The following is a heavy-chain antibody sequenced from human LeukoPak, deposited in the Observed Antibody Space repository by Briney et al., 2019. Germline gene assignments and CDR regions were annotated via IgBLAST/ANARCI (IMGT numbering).Heavy chain of an antibody. CDR1: GFTFSSYW. CDR3: ARDRVWFGELPGNWFDP. V-gene: IGHV3-74*01. D-gene: IGHD3-10*01. CDR2: INSDGSST. Sequence: PGGSLRLSCAASGFTFSSYWMHWVRQAPGKGLVWVSRINSDGSSTSYADSVKGRFTISRDNAKNTLYLQMNSLRAEDTAVYYCARDRVWFGELPGNWFDPWGQGTLVTVSS. J-gene: IGHJ5*02.